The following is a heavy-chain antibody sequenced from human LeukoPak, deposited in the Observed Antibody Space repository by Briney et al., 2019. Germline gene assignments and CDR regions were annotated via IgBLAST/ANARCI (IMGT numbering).Heavy chain of an antibody. J-gene: IGHJ6*03. CDR1: GYTFTSYD. Sequence: AASVKVSCKASGYTFTSYDINWVRQATGQGLEWMGWMNPNSGNTGYAQKFQGRVTLTRNTSISTAYMELSSLRSEDTAVYYCARVNSVAYYYYYYYMDVWGKGTTVTISS. CDR2: MNPNSGNT. D-gene: IGHD2-21*01. V-gene: IGHV1-8*01. CDR3: ARVNSVAYYYYYYYMDV.